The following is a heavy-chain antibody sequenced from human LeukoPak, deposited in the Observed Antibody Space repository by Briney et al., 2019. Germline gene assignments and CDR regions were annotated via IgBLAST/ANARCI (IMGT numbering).Heavy chain of an antibody. CDR2: IYSGGST. D-gene: IGHD6-6*01. CDR3: ARDPEDSSSGFDY. Sequence: GGSLRLSCAASGFTVSSNYMSWVRQAPGKGLEWVSVIYSGGSTYYADSVKGRFTISRDNSKNALYLQMNSLRAEDTAVYYCARDPEDSSSGFDYWGQGTLVTVSS. J-gene: IGHJ4*02. V-gene: IGHV3-66*02. CDR1: GFTVSSNY.